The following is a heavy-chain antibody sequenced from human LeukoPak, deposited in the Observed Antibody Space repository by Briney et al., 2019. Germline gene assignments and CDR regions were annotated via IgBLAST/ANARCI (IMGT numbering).Heavy chain of an antibody. J-gene: IGHJ6*03. CDR3: ARGGGGYSSGWYARRDRYYMDV. CDR2: INHSGRI. V-gene: IGHV4-34*01. Sequence: SETLSLTCAVYGGSFSGYYWSWIRQPPGKGLEWIGEINHSGRINHNPSLKSRVTISVDTSKNQFSLKLSSVTAADTAVYYCARGGGGYSSGWYARRDRYYMDVWGKGTTVTVSS. CDR1: GGSFSGYY. D-gene: IGHD6-19*01.